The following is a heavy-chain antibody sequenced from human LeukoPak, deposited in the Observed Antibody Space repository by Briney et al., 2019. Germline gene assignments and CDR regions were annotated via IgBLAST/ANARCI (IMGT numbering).Heavy chain of an antibody. V-gene: IGHV4-59*01. J-gene: IGHJ4*02. CDR3: ARGPGYSYGGGFDY. Sequence: SETLSLTCTVSGGSISSYYWSWIRQPPGKGLEWIGYIYYSGSTNYNPSLKSRVTISVDTSKNQFSLKLSSVTAADPAVYYCARGPGYSYGGGFDYWGQGTLVTVSS. D-gene: IGHD5-18*01. CDR2: IYYSGST. CDR1: GGSISSYY.